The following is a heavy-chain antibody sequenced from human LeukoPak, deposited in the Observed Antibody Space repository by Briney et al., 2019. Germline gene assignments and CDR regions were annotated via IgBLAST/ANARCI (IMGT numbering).Heavy chain of an antibody. Sequence: GGSLRLSCAASEFTFSFYAMSWVRQAPGKGLEWVSAISGSGGSTYYADSVKSRFTISRDNSKNTLYLQMNSLRAEDTAVYYCAKDSSSWYYFDYWGQGTLVTVSS. V-gene: IGHV3-23*01. CDR3: AKDSSSWYYFDY. CDR1: EFTFSFYA. J-gene: IGHJ4*02. D-gene: IGHD6-13*01. CDR2: ISGSGGST.